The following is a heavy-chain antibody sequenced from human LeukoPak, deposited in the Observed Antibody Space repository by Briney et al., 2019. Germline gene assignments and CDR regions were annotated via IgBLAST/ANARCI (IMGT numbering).Heavy chain of an antibody. CDR1: GGSISGFY. D-gene: IGHD2-15*01. CDR2: IYYSGDS. J-gene: IGHJ4*02. V-gene: IGHV4-59*08. CDR3: ARHPFATPFDY. Sequence: PSGTLSLTCTVSGGSISGFYWSWIRQPPGKGLEWIGYIYYSGDSNYNPSLKSRVTMSLDTSKNQLSLRLSSVTAADTAVYYCARHPFATPFDYWGRGTLVTVSS.